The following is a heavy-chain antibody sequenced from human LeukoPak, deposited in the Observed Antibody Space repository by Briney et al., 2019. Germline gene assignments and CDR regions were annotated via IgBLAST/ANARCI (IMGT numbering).Heavy chain of an antibody. D-gene: IGHD6-19*01. CDR3: ARGGSGWSQSDY. V-gene: IGHV1-2*02. CDR1: VYTFTDYY. CDR2: INPDSGGT. J-gene: IGHJ4*02. Sequence: ASVKVSCKASVYTFTDYYMYWVRQAPGQGLEWMGWINPDSGGTDYAQKFQGRVTMTRDTSITTGYTELNRLKSDDTAVYYCARGGSGWSQSDYWGQGTLVTVSS.